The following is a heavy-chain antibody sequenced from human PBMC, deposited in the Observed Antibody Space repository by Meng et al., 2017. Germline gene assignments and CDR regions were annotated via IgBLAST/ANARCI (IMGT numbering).Heavy chain of an antibody. V-gene: IGHV3-30*01. J-gene: IGHJ5*02. CDR1: GFTFSSYA. CDR2: ISYDGSNK. D-gene: IGHD2-2*02. Sequence: HVQLGEPGGSVVHPGSSLVFSCAASGFTFSSYAMHWVRQAPGKGLELVAVISYDGSNKYYAESVKGRFTISRDNSKNTLYLQMNSLRAEDTAVYYCARELYLAEFDPWGQGTLVTVSS. CDR3: ARELYLAEFDP.